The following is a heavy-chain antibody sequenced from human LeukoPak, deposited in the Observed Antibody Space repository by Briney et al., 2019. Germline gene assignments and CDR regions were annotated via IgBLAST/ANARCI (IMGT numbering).Heavy chain of an antibody. Sequence: SETLPLTCTVSGGSITSSSYYWGWIRQPPGKGLEWIGSIYYSGSSYYNPSLKTRVTMSVDTAKNQFSLKLSSVTAADTAVYYCARVISGYYQREPGWFDPWGQGTLVTVSS. J-gene: IGHJ5*02. V-gene: IGHV4-39*07. CDR2: IYYSGSS. CDR3: ARVISGYYQREPGWFDP. D-gene: IGHD3-22*01. CDR1: GGSITSSSYY.